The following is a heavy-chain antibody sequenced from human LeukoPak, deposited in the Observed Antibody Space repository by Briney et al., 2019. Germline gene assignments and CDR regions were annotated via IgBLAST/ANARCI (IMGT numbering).Heavy chain of an antibody. CDR3: ARRVGMATITDDY. J-gene: IGHJ4*02. CDR2: IYHSGST. V-gene: IGHV4-4*02. D-gene: IGHD5-24*01. Sequence: KTSETLSLTCAVSGGSISSSNWWSWVRQPPGKGLEWIGEIYHSGSTNYNPSLKSRVTISVDTSKNQFSLKLSSVTAADTAVYYCARRVGMATITDDYWGQGTLVTVSS. CDR1: GGSISSSNW.